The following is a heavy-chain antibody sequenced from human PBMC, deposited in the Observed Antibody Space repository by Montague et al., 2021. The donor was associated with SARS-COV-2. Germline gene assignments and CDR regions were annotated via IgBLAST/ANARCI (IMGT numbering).Heavy chain of an antibody. CDR1: GGSFSGYY. J-gene: IGHJ6*04. V-gene: IGHV4-34*01. CDR3: SRVKSILSWVGLPASV. Sequence: SETLSLTCAVYGGSFSGYYWSWIRQPPGKGLEWIGEVNLRGRTNYNPSLKSRVTISVDTSKNQFSLQLRSVTAADTAVYYCSRVKSILSWVGLPASVWGKGTTVTVSS. D-gene: IGHD2-21*01. CDR2: VNLRGRT.